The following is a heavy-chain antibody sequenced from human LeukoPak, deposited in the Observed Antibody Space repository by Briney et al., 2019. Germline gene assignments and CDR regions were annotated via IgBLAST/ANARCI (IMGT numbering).Heavy chain of an antibody. V-gene: IGHV4-34*01. D-gene: IGHD1-26*01. J-gene: IGHJ4*02. Sequence: SETLSLTCAVYGGSFSGYYWSWIRQPPGKGLEWIGEINHSGSTNYNPSLKSRVTISVDTSKNQFSLKLSSVTAANTAVYYCARGATSFDYWGQGTLVTVSS. CDR1: GGSFSGYY. CDR3: ARGATSFDY. CDR2: INHSGST.